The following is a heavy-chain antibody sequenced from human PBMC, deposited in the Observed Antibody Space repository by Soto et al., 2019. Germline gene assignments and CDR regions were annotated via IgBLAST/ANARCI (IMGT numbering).Heavy chain of an antibody. D-gene: IGHD1-26*01. CDR1: GYTFSRYG. CDR3: AKNGKPPYYYSGLDV. CDR2: ISGYNGDT. V-gene: IGHV1-18*01. Sequence: QGQLVQSGGEVKKPGASVKVSCKASGYTFSRYGISWVRQAPGQGLEWMGWISGYNGDTNYAQKFQGRVTMTIDTSTTTAYMELRSLTSDDTAVYYCAKNGKPPYYYSGLDVWGQGTTVTVSS. J-gene: IGHJ6*02.